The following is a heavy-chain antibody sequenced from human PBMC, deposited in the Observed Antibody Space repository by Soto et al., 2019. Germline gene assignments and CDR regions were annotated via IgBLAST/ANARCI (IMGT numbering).Heavy chain of an antibody. CDR1: GLSFSSYA. V-gene: IGHV3-23*01. CDR3: AKDAKILDWLPTSYYFDF. Sequence: EVQVLESGGGLAQPGRSLRLSCAVSGLSFSSYAMTWVRQSPGKGLEWVSSISRSGNSTYSADSVRGRFTNSRDNSKNTLYLTMNSLRAEDTAVYYCAKDAKILDWLPTSYYFDFWGQGSLVTVSS. D-gene: IGHD3-9*01. CDR2: ISRSGNST. J-gene: IGHJ4*02.